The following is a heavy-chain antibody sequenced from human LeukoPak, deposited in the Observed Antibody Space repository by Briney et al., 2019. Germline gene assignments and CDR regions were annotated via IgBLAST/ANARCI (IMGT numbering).Heavy chain of an antibody. CDR2: IYYSGST. Sequence: SETLSLTCTVSGGSISSSTYYWGWIRQPPGKGLEWIGTIYYSGSTYYNPSLKSRVTISVDTSKNQFSLKLSSVTAADTAVYYCARPVVVVPAAALPGWFDPWGQGTLVTVSS. V-gene: IGHV4-39*01. CDR3: ARPVVVVPAAALPGWFDP. D-gene: IGHD2-2*01. J-gene: IGHJ5*02. CDR1: GGSISSSTYY.